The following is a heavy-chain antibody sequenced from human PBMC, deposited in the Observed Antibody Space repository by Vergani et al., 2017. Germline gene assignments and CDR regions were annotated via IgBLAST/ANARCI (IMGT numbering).Heavy chain of an antibody. D-gene: IGHD1-14*01. CDR3: ARSLITGAHRRRNWFDP. V-gene: IGHV5-51*01. J-gene: IGHJ5*02. CDR1: GYSFTSYW. CDR2: IYPGDSDT. Sequence: EVQLVQSGAEVKKPGESLKISCKGSGYSFTSYWIGWVRQMPGKGLEWMGIIYPGDSDTRYSPSFQGQVTISADKSISTAYLQGSSLKASDTAMYDCARSLITGAHRRRNWFDPWGQGTLVTVSS.